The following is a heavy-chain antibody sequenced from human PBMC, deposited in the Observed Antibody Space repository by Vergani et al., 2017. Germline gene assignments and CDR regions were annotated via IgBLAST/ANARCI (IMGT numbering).Heavy chain of an antibody. CDR3: ASGKYYSDSTSHFRGRYFDV. V-gene: IGHV4-4*08. J-gene: IGHJ2*01. CDR2: IYNSGNG. D-gene: IGHD3-16*01. Sequence: QVQLHESGPGLVKPSETLSLTCTVSGGSISSYYWSWIRQPPGKGLEWIGSIYNSGNGDSSSSLKSRVTISADTSKNQFSLRLTSVNAADTALYYCASGKYYSDSTSHFRGRYFDVWGRGTLVTVPS. CDR1: GGSISSYY.